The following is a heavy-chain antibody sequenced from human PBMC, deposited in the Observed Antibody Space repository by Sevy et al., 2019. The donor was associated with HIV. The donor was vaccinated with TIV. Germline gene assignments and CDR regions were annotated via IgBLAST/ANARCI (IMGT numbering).Heavy chain of an antibody. V-gene: IGHV3-48*01. CDR3: AREGGVPAAMGSWFDP. J-gene: IGHJ5*02. D-gene: IGHD2-2*01. Sequence: GGSLRLSCAASGFTFSSYSMNWVRQAPGKGLEWVSYISSSSSTIYYADSVKGRFTISRDNAKNSLYLQMNSLRAEDTAVYYCAREGGVPAAMGSWFDPWGQGTLVTVSS. CDR1: GFTFSSYS. CDR2: ISSSSSTI.